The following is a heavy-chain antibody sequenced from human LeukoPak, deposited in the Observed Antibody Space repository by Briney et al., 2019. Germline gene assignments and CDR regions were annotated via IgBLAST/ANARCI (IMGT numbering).Heavy chain of an antibody. J-gene: IGHJ6*03. CDR1: GFTFDNYG. Sequence: PGGSLRLSCAASGFTFDNYGMGWVRQVPGKGLEWVSGINWNGGSIGYAESVKGRFTISGDNAKNSLYLQMNSLRAEDTAVYYCAKTYSSSWAHYYYYYYMDVWGKGTMVTISS. CDR2: INWNGGSI. D-gene: IGHD6-13*01. V-gene: IGHV3-20*04. CDR3: AKTYSSSWAHYYYYYYMDV.